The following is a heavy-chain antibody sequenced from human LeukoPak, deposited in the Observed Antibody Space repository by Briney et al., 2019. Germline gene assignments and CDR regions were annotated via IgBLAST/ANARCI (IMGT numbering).Heavy chain of an antibody. CDR1: GYTFTNYW. CDR3: ARQIYSPRGFFDY. Sequence: GESLKISCQGSGYTFTNYWIGWVRQMPGKGLEWMGIIYPGDSDIRYSPSFQGQVTISADKSISTAYLQWSSLKASDTAMYYCARQIYSPRGFFDYWGQGTLVTVSS. D-gene: IGHD5-12*01. CDR2: IYPGDSDI. V-gene: IGHV5-51*01. J-gene: IGHJ4*02.